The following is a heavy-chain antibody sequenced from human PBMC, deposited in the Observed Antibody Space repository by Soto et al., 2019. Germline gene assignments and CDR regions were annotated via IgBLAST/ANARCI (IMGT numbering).Heavy chain of an antibody. CDR3: ARDNDYGDYVDWYFDL. CDR2: IWYDGSNK. CDR1: GFTFSSYG. V-gene: IGHV3-33*01. Sequence: ESGGGVVQPGRSLRLSCAASGFTFSSYGMHWVRQAPGKGLEWVAVIWYDGSNKYYADSVKGRFTISRDNSKNTLYLQMNSLRAEDTAVYYCARDNDYGDYVDWYFDLWGRGTLVTVSS. J-gene: IGHJ2*01. D-gene: IGHD4-17*01.